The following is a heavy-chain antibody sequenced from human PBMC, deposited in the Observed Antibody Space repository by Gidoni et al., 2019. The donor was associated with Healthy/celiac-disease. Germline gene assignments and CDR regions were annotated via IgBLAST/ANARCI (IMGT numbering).Heavy chain of an antibody. CDR1: GFPFSSYW. V-gene: IGHV3-7*03. J-gene: IGHJ6*02. CDR3: ARDSLWFGGSYGMDV. D-gene: IGHD3-10*01. Sequence: EVQLVESGGGLVQPGGSLRLSCAASGFPFSSYWLSWVRKAPGKGLEWVDNIKQDGSAKYYVDSVKGRFTISRDNAKNSLYLQMNSLRAEDTAVYYCARDSLWFGGSYGMDVWGQGTTVTVSS. CDR2: IKQDGSAK.